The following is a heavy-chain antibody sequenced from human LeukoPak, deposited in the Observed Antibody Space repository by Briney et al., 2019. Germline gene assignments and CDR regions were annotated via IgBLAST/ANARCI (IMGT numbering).Heavy chain of an antibody. CDR3: VKEDMVRGLIPSYYYGMDV. Sequence: GPLRLSCAASGITFSRYDIHWVRQAPGQGLEWVSVISYDGSNTYYADSVKGRFTISRNNSKKTVYLQMNSLRAEDTAVYYCVKEDMVRGLIPSYYYGMDVWGQGTTGTVSS. D-gene: IGHD3-10*01. CDR1: GITFSRYD. CDR2: ISYDGSNT. V-gene: IGHV3-30*18. J-gene: IGHJ6*02.